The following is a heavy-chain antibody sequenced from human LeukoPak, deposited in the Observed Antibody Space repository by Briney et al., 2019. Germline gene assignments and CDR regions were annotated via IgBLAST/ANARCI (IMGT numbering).Heavy chain of an antibody. CDR1: VFIFNNYG. D-gene: IGHD2-21*02. CDR2: ISYEGSNK. J-gene: IGHJ4*02. Sequence: GGSLRLSCASSVFIFNNYGMHWVRQAPCKGLEWVAVISYEGSNKNYADSVKGRLTISRHSSKNTQYLQMNSLRVEDTAVYYCATDWAPYCGGDCYFNYWGQATLVTVSS. V-gene: IGHV3-30*03. CDR3: ATDWAPYCGGDCYFNY.